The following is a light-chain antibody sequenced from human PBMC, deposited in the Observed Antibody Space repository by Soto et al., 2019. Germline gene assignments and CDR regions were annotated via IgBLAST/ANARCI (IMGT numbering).Light chain of an antibody. V-gene: IGKV3-15*01. J-gene: IGKJ1*01. CDR1: QSVSGN. CDR3: QQYSNWPL. CDR2: GAS. Sequence: EIVLTQSPVTLSLSPGQRATLSCRASQSVSGNLAWYQQKPGQAPRLLIYGASARATGIPARFSGGGSGTEFTLTISGLQSEDFAVYYCQQYSNWPLFGQGTKVDIK.